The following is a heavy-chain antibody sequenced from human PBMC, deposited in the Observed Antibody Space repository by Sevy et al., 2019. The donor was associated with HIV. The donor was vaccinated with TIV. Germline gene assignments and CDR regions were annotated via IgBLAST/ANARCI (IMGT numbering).Heavy chain of an antibody. Sequence: GGSLRLSCAASGFTFSSYAMHWVRQAPGKGLEWVAVISYDGSNKYYADSVKGRFTISRDNSKNTLYLQMNSLRAEDTALYYCARDRISYSSGWDDAFDIWGQGTMVTVSS. D-gene: IGHD6-19*01. CDR3: ARDRISYSSGWDDAFDI. V-gene: IGHV3-30-3*01. CDR2: ISYDGSNK. J-gene: IGHJ3*02. CDR1: GFTFSSYA.